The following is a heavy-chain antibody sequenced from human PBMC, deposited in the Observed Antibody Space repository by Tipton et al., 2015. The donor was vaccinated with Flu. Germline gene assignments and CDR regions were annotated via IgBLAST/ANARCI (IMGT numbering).Heavy chain of an antibody. Sequence: QLVQSGAEVKNPGESLNISGKASGHNFITYWVAWVRQMPGKGLEWMGNIYPADSDTTYSPAFEGQVTIFADKSSTTAYLQWSSLKASDTAMYYCARQDCSSSTCYIDYWGQGTLVTVSS. J-gene: IGHJ4*02. CDR3: ARQDCSSSTCYIDY. CDR1: GHNFITYW. CDR2: IYPADSDT. V-gene: IGHV5-51*01. D-gene: IGHD2-2*02.